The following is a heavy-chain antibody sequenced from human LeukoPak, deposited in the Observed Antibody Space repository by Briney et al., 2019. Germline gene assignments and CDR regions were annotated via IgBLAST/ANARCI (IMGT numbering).Heavy chain of an antibody. CDR3: ARASEMGTGPNWFDP. D-gene: IGHD3/OR15-3a*01. V-gene: IGHV4-30-4*01. CDR2: IYYSGST. J-gene: IGHJ5*02. Sequence: SETLSLTCTVSGGSISSGDYYWSWIRQPPGKGLEWIGYIYYSGSTYYNPSLKSRVTISVDTSKNQFSLKLSSVTAADTAVYYCARASEMGTGPNWFDPWGQGTLVTASS. CDR1: GGSISSGDYY.